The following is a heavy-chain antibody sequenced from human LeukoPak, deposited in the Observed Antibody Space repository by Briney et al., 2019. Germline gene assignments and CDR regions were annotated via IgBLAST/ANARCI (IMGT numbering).Heavy chain of an antibody. CDR3: VVVSYCAVDCYDY. CDR1: GFTFGSYA. Sequence: GGSLRLSCAASGFTFGSYAMSWVRQAPGKGLEWVSAIIGSGGRTYYADSVRGRFTISRDNSKNTVYVQMNSLRAEDTAVYFCVVVSYCAVDCYDYWGQGTLVTVSS. CDR2: IIGSGGRT. J-gene: IGHJ4*02. D-gene: IGHD2-21*01. V-gene: IGHV3-23*01.